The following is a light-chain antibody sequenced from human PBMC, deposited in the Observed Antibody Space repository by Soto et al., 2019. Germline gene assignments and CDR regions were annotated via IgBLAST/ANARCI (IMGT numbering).Light chain of an antibody. CDR2: DAS. J-gene: IGKJ1*01. CDR1: QSISSW. V-gene: IGKV1-5*01. CDR3: QQYNSWT. Sequence: GDRVTITCRASQSISSWLAWYQQKPGKAPKLLIYDASSLESGVPSRCSGSGSGTEFTLTISSLQPDDFATYYCQQYNSWTFGQGTKVDIK.